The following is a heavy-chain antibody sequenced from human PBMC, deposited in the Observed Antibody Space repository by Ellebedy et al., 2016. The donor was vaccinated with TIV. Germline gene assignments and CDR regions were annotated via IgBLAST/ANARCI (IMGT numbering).Heavy chain of an antibody. CDR1: GFTFSTYS. CDR3: ARVNALDY. Sequence: GESLKISCAASGFTFSTYSMNWVRQAPGKGLEWVSYISSSSSTIYYADSVKGRFTISRDNAKNSLYLQMNSLRDEDTAVYYCARVNALDYWGQGTLVTVSS. V-gene: IGHV3-48*02. CDR2: ISSSSSTI. J-gene: IGHJ4*02.